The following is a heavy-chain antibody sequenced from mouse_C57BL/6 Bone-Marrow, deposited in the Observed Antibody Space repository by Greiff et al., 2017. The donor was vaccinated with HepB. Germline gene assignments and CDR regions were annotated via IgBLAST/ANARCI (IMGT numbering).Heavy chain of an antibody. CDR3: AREELLSCAY. V-gene: IGHV1-82*01. Sequence: VQLQQSGPELVKPGASVKISCKASGYAFSSSWMNWVKQRPGKGLEWIGRIYPGDGDTNYNGKFKGKATLTADKSSSTAYMQLSSLTSEDSAVYFCAREELLSCAYWGQGTLVTVSA. CDR1: GYAFSSSW. CDR2: IYPGDGDT. J-gene: IGHJ3*01. D-gene: IGHD2-12*01.